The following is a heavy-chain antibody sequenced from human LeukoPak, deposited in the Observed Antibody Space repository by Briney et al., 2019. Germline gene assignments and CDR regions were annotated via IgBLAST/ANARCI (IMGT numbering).Heavy chain of an antibody. CDR2: IYYSGST. D-gene: IGHD1-26*01. CDR1: GGSISSYY. J-gene: IGHJ4*02. Sequence: SETLSLTCTVSGGSISSYYWSWIRQPPGKGLEWIGYIYYSGSTNYNPSLKSRVTISVDTSKNQFSLKLSSATAADTAVYYCARDLSVVGATVSWGQGTLVTVSS. CDR3: ARDLSVVGATVS. V-gene: IGHV4-59*01.